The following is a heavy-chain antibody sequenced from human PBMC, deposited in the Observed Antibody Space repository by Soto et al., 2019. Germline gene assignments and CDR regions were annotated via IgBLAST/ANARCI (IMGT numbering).Heavy chain of an antibody. Sequence: QVQLVQSGAEVVKPGSSVKVSCKACGDTFDTFAISWVRQAPGQGLESMGGISPIFRTPDYGQKCQGRVTLPAEESTSTAYTELCSPRSEDTAVYYCARDKDREQLGGNYYYTLDLWCQGTTVTLSS. CDR3: ARDKDREQLGGNYYYTLDL. J-gene: IGHJ6*02. CDR1: GDTFDTFA. V-gene: IGHV1-69*12. CDR2: ISPIFRTP. D-gene: IGHD1-1*01.